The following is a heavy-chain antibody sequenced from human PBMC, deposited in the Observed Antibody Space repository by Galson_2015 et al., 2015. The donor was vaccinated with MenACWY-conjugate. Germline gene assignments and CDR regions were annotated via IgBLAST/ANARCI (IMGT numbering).Heavy chain of an antibody. CDR3: ARRPGLASFDY. J-gene: IGHJ4*02. CDR2: IFPSDSDT. CDR1: GYNFANYW. Sequence: QSGAEVKKPGESLKTSCKGSGYNFANYWIGWVRQMPEKGLEWMGIIFPSDSDTRYSPSFQGQVTISADKSINTAYLQWSSLQASDTAMYYCARRPGLASFDYWGQGTLVSVSS. V-gene: IGHV5-51*01.